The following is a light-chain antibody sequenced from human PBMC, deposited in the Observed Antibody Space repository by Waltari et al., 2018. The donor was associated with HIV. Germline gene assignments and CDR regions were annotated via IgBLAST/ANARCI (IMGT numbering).Light chain of an antibody. Sequence: FVLTQPPSLSVAPGKTAALSCAGDNIHTKSVPWYQQMPGQAPVLVYSDDSGRASGIPERFSGSNSGSTATLTISGLEAGDEADYYCQVWDSSSDEVFFGGGTKLTVL. CDR1: NIHTKS. CDR3: QVWDSSSDEVF. CDR2: DDS. J-gene: IGLJ2*01. V-gene: IGLV3-21*03.